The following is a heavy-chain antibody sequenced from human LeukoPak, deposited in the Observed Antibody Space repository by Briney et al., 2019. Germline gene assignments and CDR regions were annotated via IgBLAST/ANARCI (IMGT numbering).Heavy chain of an antibody. V-gene: IGHV4-59*01. CDR1: GVSMSDSY. D-gene: IGHD5-12*01. J-gene: IGHJ4*02. Sequence: SETLSLTCGVSGVSMSDSYWSWIRQPPGKGLEWIGFVYDNGRTNYSGRTNYNPSLAGRVTMSMDTSKNQFSLKMSSVTAPDTAVYFCPRGHRHNNGYPYFDSWGQGTLVSVSS. CDR2: VYDNGRTNYSGRT. CDR3: PRGHRHNNGYPYFDS.